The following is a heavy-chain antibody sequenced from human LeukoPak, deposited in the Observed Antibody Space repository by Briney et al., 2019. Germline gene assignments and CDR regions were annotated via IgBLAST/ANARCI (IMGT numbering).Heavy chain of an antibody. Sequence: SETLSLTCTVSGGSITSYYWSWIRQPAGKGLEWTGRIYTSGSTNYNPSLKSRVTMSVDTSKNQFSLKLRSVTAADTAVYYCARVGSMSGDYWGQGTLVTVSS. CDR2: IYTSGST. J-gene: IGHJ4*02. V-gene: IGHV4-4*07. D-gene: IGHD2-8*01. CDR1: GGSITSYY. CDR3: ARVGSMSGDY.